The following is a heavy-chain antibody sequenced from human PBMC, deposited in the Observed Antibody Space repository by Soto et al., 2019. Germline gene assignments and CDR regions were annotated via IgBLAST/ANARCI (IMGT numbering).Heavy chain of an antibody. CDR1: GYTFTGYY. V-gene: IGHV1-2*04. CDR2: INPNSGGT. J-gene: IGHJ6*02. Sequence: ASVKVSCKASGYTFTGYYMHWVRQAPGQGLEWMGWINPNSGGTNYAQKFQGWVTMTRDTSISTAYMELSRLRSDDTAVYYCARGAYYDFWSGYYCPYYYGMDVWSQGTTVTVSS. D-gene: IGHD3-3*01. CDR3: ARGAYYDFWSGYYCPYYYGMDV.